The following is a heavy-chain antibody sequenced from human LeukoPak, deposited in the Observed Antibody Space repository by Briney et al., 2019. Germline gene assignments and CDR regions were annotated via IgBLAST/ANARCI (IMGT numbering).Heavy chain of an antibody. CDR3: ARSVVTATPHYFQH. CDR1: GFTFSSYE. J-gene: IGHJ1*01. Sequence: GGSLRLSCAASGFTFSSYEMNWVRQAPGKGLEWVSYINSRGSTKFYADSVKGRFTISRDNSKNTLYLQMNSLSAEDTAVYYCARSVVTATPHYFQHWGQGTLVTVSS. V-gene: IGHV3-48*03. CDR2: INSRGSTK. D-gene: IGHD2-21*02.